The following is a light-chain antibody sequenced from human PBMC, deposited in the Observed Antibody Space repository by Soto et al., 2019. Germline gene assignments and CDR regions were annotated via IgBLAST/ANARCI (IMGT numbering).Light chain of an antibody. V-gene: IGLV3-21*02. CDR3: QVWDSSSDHVV. J-gene: IGLJ2*01. CDR1: NIGSKS. CDR2: DDS. Sequence: SYELTQPPSVSVAPGQTAWITCGGTNIGSKSVHWYQQQPGQAPVLVVYDDSDRPSGIPERFSVSNSGNTATLTISRVEAGGEADYYCQVWDSSSDHVVFGGGTKLTVL.